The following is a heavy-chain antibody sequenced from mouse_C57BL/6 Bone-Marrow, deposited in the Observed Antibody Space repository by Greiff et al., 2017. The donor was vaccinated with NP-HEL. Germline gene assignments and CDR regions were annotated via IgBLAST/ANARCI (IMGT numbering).Heavy chain of an antibody. CDR2: IWGVGST. CDR3: ASDVSYYGGFAY. Sequence: VKLVESGPGLVAPSQSLSITCTVFGFSLTSYGVDWVRQSPGKGLEWLGVIWGVGSTNYNSALKSRLSISKDNSKSQVFLKMNSLQTDDTAMYYCASDVSYYGGFAYWGQGTLVTVSA. V-gene: IGHV2-6*01. D-gene: IGHD1-1*01. CDR1: GFSLTSYG. J-gene: IGHJ3*01.